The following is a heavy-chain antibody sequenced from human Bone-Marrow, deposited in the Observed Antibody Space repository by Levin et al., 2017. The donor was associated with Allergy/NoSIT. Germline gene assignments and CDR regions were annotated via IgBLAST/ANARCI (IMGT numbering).Heavy chain of an antibody. CDR3: ARFRLGAAATLFDS. J-gene: IGHJ4*02. CDR2: AFYSGRT. V-gene: IGHV4-61*01. D-gene: IGHD6-13*01. Sequence: SQTLSLPCTVSGGSLRSGSYCWTWIRQPPGKRLEWIGHAFYSGRTNYNSSLESRVAISVDSSRSEFSLKLSSVTAADTAVYYCARFRLGAAATLFDSWGQGTLVTVSA. CDR1: GGSLRSGSYC.